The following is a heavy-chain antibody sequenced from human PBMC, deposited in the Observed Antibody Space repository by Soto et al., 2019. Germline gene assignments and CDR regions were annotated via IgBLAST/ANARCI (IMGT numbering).Heavy chain of an antibody. CDR1: GFTFSNAW. J-gene: IGHJ4*02. V-gene: IGHV3-15*01. D-gene: IGHD4-17*01. CDR3: TTLSILYGDYETSEVDY. Sequence: GGSLRLSCAASGFTFSNAWMSWVRQAPGKGLEWVGRIKSKTDGGTTDYAAPVKGRFTISRDDSKNTLYLQMNSLKTEDTAVYYCTTLSILYGDYETSEVDYWGQGTLVTVSS. CDR2: IKSKTDGGTT.